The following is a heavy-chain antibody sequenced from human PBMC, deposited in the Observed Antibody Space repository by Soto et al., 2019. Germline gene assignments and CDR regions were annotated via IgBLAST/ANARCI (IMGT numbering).Heavy chain of an antibody. CDR1: GLMYSSYS. V-gene: IGHV3-21*01. CDR2: ISLSGSQI. D-gene: IGHD2-21*01. Sequence: EVQLVESGGGLVKPGGSVRLSCVASGLMYSSYSMSWVRQAPGKGLEWVAFISLSGSQINYAASVEGRFTISRDNAKNALYLQMNTVRVEDTAIYYCARVSSCGGGTCSSVHQYYGMDVWGPGTTVTGSS. CDR3: ARVSSCGGGTCSSVHQYYGMDV. J-gene: IGHJ6*02.